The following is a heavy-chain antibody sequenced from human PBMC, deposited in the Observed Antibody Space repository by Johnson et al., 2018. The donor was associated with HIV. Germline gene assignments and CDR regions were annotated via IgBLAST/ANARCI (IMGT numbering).Heavy chain of an antibody. V-gene: IGHV3-30*04. J-gene: IGHJ3*02. CDR3: AREAVTLRGWGHVFDI. Sequence: VQVVESGGGVVQPGRSLRLSCAASGFTFSSYAMHWVRQAPGKGLEWVAVISYDGSNKYYADSVKGRFTISRDNAKKSLYLQMKNVGAGDTAVYYCAREAVTLRGWGHVFDIWGQGTMVTVSS. D-gene: IGHD3-16*01. CDR1: GFTFSSYA. CDR2: ISYDGSNK.